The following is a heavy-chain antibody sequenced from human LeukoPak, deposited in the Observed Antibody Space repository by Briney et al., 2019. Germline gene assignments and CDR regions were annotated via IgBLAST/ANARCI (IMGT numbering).Heavy chain of an antibody. Sequence: QPGRSLRLSCVASGFTFSMCGMHWVRQAPGKGLEWVAISSYDGSSNYYADSVKGRFTTSRDNSKDTLSLQMNSLTGEDTAVYYYAKGLRDFSWLPSFDSWGQGALVPVSS. CDR3: AKGLRDFSWLPSFDS. CDR2: SSYDGSSN. D-gene: IGHD3-9*01. CDR1: GFTFSMCG. V-gene: IGHV3-30*18. J-gene: IGHJ4*02.